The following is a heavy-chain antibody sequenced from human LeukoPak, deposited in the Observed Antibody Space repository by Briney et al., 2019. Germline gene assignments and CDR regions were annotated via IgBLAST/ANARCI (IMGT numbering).Heavy chain of an antibody. V-gene: IGHV3-11*01. D-gene: IGHD3-10*01. Sequence: GGSLRLSCAASGFTFSDYYMSWIRQAPGKGLEWVSYISSSGSTIYYADSVKGRFTISRDNAKNSLYLQMNSLRAEDTAVYYCAKETDLYGSGRPKVFDYWGQGTLVTVSS. J-gene: IGHJ4*02. CDR2: ISSSGSTI. CDR1: GFTFSDYY. CDR3: AKETDLYGSGRPKVFDY.